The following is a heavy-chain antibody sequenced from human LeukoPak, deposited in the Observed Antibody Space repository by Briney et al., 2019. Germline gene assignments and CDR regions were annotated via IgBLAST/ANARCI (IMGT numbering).Heavy chain of an antibody. CDR2: ISAYNGNT. Sequence: ASVKVSCKASGYTFTSYGISWVRQAPGQGLEWMGWISAYNGNTNYAQKLQGRVTMTTDTSTSTAYMELRSLRSDDTAVYYCARAPTYYYDSSGYREYYFDYWGQGTLVTVSS. V-gene: IGHV1-18*01. J-gene: IGHJ4*02. CDR3: ARAPTYYYDSSGYREYYFDY. D-gene: IGHD3-22*01. CDR1: GYTFTSYG.